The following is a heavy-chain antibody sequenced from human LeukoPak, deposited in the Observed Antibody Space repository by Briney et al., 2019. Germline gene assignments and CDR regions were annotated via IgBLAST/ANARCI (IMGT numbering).Heavy chain of an antibody. J-gene: IGHJ4*02. Sequence: SETLSLTCTVSGGSISSGGYYWSWIRQHPGKGLEWIGYIYYSGSTYYNPSLKSRVTISVDTSKNQFSLKLSSVTAADTAVYYCARGVPDYGDYEVFDYWGQGTLVTVSS. CDR3: ARGVPDYGDYEVFDY. CDR1: GGSISSGGYY. CDR2: IYYSGST. V-gene: IGHV4-31*03. D-gene: IGHD4-17*01.